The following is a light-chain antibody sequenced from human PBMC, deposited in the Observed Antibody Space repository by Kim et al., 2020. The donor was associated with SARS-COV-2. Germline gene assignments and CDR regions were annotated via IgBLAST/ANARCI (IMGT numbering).Light chain of an antibody. CDR1: QGINRH. Sequence: SVEVRVTITCRASQGINRHLGWHQQKPGKAPKMLIHTATTLRSGVPSRFSGSQSGTEFSLTISSLQPEDSATYYCQQVDSYPVTFGQGTRLEIK. CDR2: TAT. CDR3: QQVDSYPVT. J-gene: IGKJ5*01. V-gene: IGKV1-9*01.